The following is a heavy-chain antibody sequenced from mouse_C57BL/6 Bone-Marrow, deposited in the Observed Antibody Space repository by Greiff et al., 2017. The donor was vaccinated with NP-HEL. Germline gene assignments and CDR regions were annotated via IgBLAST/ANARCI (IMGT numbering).Heavy chain of an antibody. Sequence: VHVKQSGAELVRPGASVKLSSTASGFNIKDDYMHWVKQRPEQGLEWIGWIDPENGDTEYASKFQGKATITADTSSNTAYLQLSSLTSEDTAVYYCTTAKTTPFAYWGQGTLVTVSA. CDR1: GFNIKDDY. CDR2: IDPENGDT. J-gene: IGHJ3*01. CDR3: TTAKTTPFAY. V-gene: IGHV14-4*01. D-gene: IGHD1-1*01.